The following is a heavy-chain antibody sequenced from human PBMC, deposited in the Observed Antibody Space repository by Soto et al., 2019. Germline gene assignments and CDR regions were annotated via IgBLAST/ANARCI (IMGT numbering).Heavy chain of an antibody. D-gene: IGHD6-19*01. CDR3: ARGGSSGNHMDV. CDR2: INPHSGGK. V-gene: IGHV1-2*04. CDR1: GYTFTGYY. J-gene: IGHJ6*02. Sequence: QVQLVQSGAEVKKPGASVKVSCKASGYTFTGYYMHWVRQAPGQGLEWMGWINPHSGGKNYAQKFQGWVTMTRDTSISTAYMELSRLRSDDTAVYYCARGGSSGNHMDVWGQGTTVTVSS.